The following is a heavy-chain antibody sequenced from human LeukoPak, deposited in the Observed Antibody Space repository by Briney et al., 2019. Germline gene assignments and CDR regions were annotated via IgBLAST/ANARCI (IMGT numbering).Heavy chain of an antibody. CDR1: GYTFTGYY. J-gene: IGHJ4*02. D-gene: IGHD2-2*01. V-gene: IGHV1-2*02. CDR2: INPNSGGT. CDR3: ARELKVVVVPAAIPGY. Sequence: GASVKVSCKASGYTFTGYYMHWVRQASGQGLEWMGWINPNSGGTNYAQKFQGRVTMTRDTSISTAYMELSRLRSDDTAVYYCARELKVVVVPAAIPGYWGQGTLVTVSS.